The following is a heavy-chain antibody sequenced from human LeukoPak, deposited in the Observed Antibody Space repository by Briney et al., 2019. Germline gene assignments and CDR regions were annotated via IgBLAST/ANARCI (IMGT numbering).Heavy chain of an antibody. J-gene: IGHJ4*02. CDR1: GFTFSTYA. V-gene: IGHV3-23*01. CDR3: AKIGRLRSRDPFDS. D-gene: IGHD5-12*01. Sequence: GGSLRLSCAASGFTFSTYAMSWVRQAPGKGLEWVSGISGSGGSTNYEDSVKGRFSISRDNSKNTLYLQMNSLRAEDTAVYYCAKIGRLRSRDPFDSWGQGTLVTVSS. CDR2: ISGSGGST.